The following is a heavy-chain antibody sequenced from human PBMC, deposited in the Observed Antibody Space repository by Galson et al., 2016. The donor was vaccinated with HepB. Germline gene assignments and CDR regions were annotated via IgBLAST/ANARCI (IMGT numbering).Heavy chain of an antibody. CDR1: GLRFDDHA. Sequence: SLRLSCAGSGLRFDDHAFHWVRQAPGKGLEWVAGISWNNGRIGYADSVKGRFTITRDNTNNSLHLQMKTLRPEDTALYYCAKDSSPQYDSSGYFTRRCMQQWGQGTLVTVSS. J-gene: IGHJ1*01. CDR2: ISWNNGRI. CDR3: AKDSSPQYDSSGYFTRRCMQQ. D-gene: IGHD3-22*01. V-gene: IGHV3-9*01.